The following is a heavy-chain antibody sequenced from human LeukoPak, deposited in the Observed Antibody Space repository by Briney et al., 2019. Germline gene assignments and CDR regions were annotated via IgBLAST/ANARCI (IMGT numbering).Heavy chain of an antibody. J-gene: IGHJ4*02. V-gene: IGHV3-53*01. CDR2: VYSGGST. CDR3: DRRLTIDILPGYYPH. Sequence: GGSLRLSCAASGVTVSSNYMSWVRHAPGKGLGWVLVVYSGGSTYYADSVKGRFTISRDNSKNTLYLQMNSLRAADTAMTYRDRRLTIDILPGYYPHCGLGALVTVSS. CDR1: GVTVSSNY. D-gene: IGHD3-9*01.